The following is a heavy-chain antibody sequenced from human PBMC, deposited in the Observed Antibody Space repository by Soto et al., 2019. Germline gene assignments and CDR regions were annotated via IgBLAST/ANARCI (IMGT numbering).Heavy chain of an antibody. CDR1: GYTCTSYG. CDR2: INAYNGNT. J-gene: IGHJ5*02. V-gene: IGHV1-18*01. Sequence: ASVKVSCKASGYTCTSYGISWVRRAPGQGLEWMGWINAYNGNTNYAQKLQGRVTMTTDTSTSTAYMELRSLRSDDTAVYYCARDWKITGTSWGSWGQGTLVNVSS. D-gene: IGHD1-20*01. CDR3: ARDWKITGTSWGS.